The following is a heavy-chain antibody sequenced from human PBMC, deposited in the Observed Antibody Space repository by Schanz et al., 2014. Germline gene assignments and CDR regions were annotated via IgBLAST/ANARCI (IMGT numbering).Heavy chain of an antibody. D-gene: IGHD2-15*01. V-gene: IGHV3-74*01. Sequence: EVQLVQSGGGLVQPGGSLRLSCAASGFTFSRYWMQWVRQAPGKGLVWVSRIYMDGSGRDYGDSVKGRFTVSRDNAKNTLYLQRDSLRAEDTAVYYCARDNRQCSGPCSGGSCHPCGMDVWGQGTTXIVSS. CDR1: GFTFSRYW. J-gene: IGHJ6*02. CDR2: IYMDGSGR. CDR3: ARDNRQCSGPCSGGSCHPCGMDV.